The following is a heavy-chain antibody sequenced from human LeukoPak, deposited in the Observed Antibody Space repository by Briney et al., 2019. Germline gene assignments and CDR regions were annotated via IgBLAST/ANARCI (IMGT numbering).Heavy chain of an antibody. CDR2: IYYSGNT. Sequence: PSETLSLTCTVSGDSISSHYWIWIRQPPGKGLEWIGYIYYSGNTNYNPSLKSRVTISVDTSKSQFSLTLSSVTAADTAVYYCARGIYSGYDRSFDYWGQGTLVTVSS. V-gene: IGHV4-59*11. J-gene: IGHJ4*02. CDR1: GDSISSHY. CDR3: ARGIYSGYDRSFDY. D-gene: IGHD5-12*01.